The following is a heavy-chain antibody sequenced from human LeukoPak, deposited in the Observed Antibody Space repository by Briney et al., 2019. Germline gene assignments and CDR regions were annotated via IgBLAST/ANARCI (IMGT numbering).Heavy chain of an antibody. Sequence: ASVKVSCKSSGYTFTSYDINWVRQATGQGLEWMGWMNPINGNTGYAQKFQGRVTMTRDTSISTAYMELSSLSSEDTAVYYCAVCSSTSCYKGVYFDYWGQGTLVTVSS. J-gene: IGHJ4*02. CDR3: AVCSSTSCYKGVYFDY. CDR1: GYTFTSYD. V-gene: IGHV1-8*01. D-gene: IGHD2-2*02. CDR2: MNPINGNT.